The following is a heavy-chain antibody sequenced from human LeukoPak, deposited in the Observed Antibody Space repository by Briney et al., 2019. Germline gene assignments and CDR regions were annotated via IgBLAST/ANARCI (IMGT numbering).Heavy chain of an antibody. V-gene: IGHV4-59*01. D-gene: IGHD5-12*01. CDR3: ARTRGYSGYDYEY. J-gene: IGHJ4*02. CDR1: GGSISSYY. Sequence: PSETLSPTCTVSGGSISSYYWTWIRQPPGKGLEWIGYIHYTGSTNYNPSLKSRVTISVDTSKNQFSLKLSSVTAADTAVYYCARTRGYSGYDYEYWGQGTLVTVSS. CDR2: IHYTGST.